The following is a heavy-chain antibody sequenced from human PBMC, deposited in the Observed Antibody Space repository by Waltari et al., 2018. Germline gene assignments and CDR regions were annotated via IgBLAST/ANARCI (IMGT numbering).Heavy chain of an antibody. CDR1: GFTFSSYG. CDR2: IRYDGSNK. CDR3: ANLGGFWSGYYNL. Sequence: QVQLVESGGGVVQPGGSLRLSCAASGFTFSSYGIHWVRQAPGKGLEWVAFIRYDGSNKYYSDSVKGRFTISRDNSKNTLYLQMNSLRAEDTAVYYCANLGGFWSGYYNLWGQGTLVTVSS. J-gene: IGHJ4*02. V-gene: IGHV3-30*02. D-gene: IGHD3-3*01.